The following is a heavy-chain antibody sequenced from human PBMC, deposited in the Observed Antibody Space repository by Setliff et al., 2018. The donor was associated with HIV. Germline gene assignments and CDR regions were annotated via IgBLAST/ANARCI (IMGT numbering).Heavy chain of an antibody. Sequence: SETLSLTCTVSGGSISSYYWSWIRQPPGKGLEWIGYIYTSGSINYNPSLKSRVTISVDTSKNKFSLKLSSVTAADTAVYYCASEKVAWTVSDSFFEFWGQGTLVTVSS. V-gene: IGHV4-4*09. CDR1: GGSISSYY. CDR2: IYTSGSI. D-gene: IGHD2-15*01. CDR3: ASEKVAWTVSDSFFEF. J-gene: IGHJ4*02.